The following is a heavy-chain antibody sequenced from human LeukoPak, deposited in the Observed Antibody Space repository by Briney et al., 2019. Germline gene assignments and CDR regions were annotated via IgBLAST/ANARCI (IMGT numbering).Heavy chain of an antibody. CDR3: ARAPEQWLIPPFFDY. CDR1: GGSISSHY. CDR2: IYNNGRT. J-gene: IGHJ4*02. V-gene: IGHV4-59*11. Sequence: SETLSLTCTVSGGSISSHYWSWIRQPPGKGLEWIGCIYNNGRTNYNPSPTSRVTISVVTSKNQFSLKLTSLTAADTAVYYCARAPEQWLIPPFFDYWGQGTLVTVSS. D-gene: IGHD6-19*01.